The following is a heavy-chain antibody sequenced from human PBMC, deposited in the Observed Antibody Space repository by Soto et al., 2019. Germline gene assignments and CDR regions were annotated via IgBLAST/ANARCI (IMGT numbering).Heavy chain of an antibody. V-gene: IGHV4-59*08. D-gene: IGHD3-10*01. J-gene: IGHJ6*02. CDR2: IYYSGST. Sequence: PSETLSLTCTVSGGSISSYYWSWIRQPPGKGLEWIGYIYYSGSTNYNPSLKSRVTISVDTSKNQFSLKLSSVTAADTAVYYCARQGFTMVRGVIYYGMDVWGQGTTVTVSS. CDR3: ARQGFTMVRGVIYYGMDV. CDR1: GGSISSYY.